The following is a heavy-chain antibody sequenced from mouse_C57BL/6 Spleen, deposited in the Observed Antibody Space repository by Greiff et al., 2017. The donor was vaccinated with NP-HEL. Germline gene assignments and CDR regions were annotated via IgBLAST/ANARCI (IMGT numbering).Heavy chain of an antibody. CDR1: GYTFTSYW. CDR2: IDPSDSDT. V-gene: IGHV1-52*01. J-gene: IGHJ3*01. CDR3: ASYGNYGAGFAD. Sequence: QVQLQQPGAELVRPGSSVKLSCKASGYTFTSYWMHWVKQRPIQGLEWIGNIDPSDSDTHYNQKFKDKATLTVDKSSSTAYMQLSSLTSEDAAVYYCASYGNYGAGFADWGKGTLVTVSA. D-gene: IGHD2-1*01.